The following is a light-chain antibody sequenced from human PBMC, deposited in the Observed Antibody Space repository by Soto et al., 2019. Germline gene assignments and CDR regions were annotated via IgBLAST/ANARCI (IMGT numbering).Light chain of an antibody. CDR2: AAS. Sequence: DIQLTQSPSFLSASVGDRVTITCRASQGISSYLAWYQQKPGKASKLLIYAASTLHSGVPSRFSGSGSATEFTFTISSLQPEDFATYYCQQLNTYPCTFGQGTKLDIK. CDR1: QGISSY. CDR3: QQLNTYPCT. J-gene: IGKJ2*02. V-gene: IGKV1-9*01.